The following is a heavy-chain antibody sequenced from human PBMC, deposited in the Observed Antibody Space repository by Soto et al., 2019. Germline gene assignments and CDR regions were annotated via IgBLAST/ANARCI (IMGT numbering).Heavy chain of an antibody. Sequence: SETLSLTCAVYGGSFSGYYWSWIRQPPGKGLEWIGEINHSGSTNYNPSLKSRVTISVDTSKNQFSLKLSSVTAADTAVYYCARGRRQVSYNDYWGQGTLVTVSS. CDR1: GGSFSGYY. CDR2: INHSGST. J-gene: IGHJ4*02. V-gene: IGHV4-34*01. CDR3: ARGRRQVSYNDY. D-gene: IGHD5-18*01.